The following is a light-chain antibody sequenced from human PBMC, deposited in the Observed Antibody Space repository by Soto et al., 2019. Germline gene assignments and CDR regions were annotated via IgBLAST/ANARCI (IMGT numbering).Light chain of an antibody. CDR1: QSVSRNY. CDR3: QQYGSSPPYT. V-gene: IGKV3-20*01. CDR2: GAS. J-gene: IGKJ2*01. Sequence: EIVLTQSPGTLSLSPAERATLSCRASQSVSRNYLAWYQQKPGQPPRLLIYGASSRSTGIPDKFSGSGSGTDFTLTISRLEPEDFAVYYCQQYGSSPPYTFGQGTKLEIK.